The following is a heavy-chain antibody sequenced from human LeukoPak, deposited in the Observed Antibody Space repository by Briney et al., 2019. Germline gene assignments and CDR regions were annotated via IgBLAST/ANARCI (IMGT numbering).Heavy chain of an antibody. D-gene: IGHD4-17*01. CDR3: AKDPNGDYIGAFDF. CDR2: ITANGGYT. J-gene: IGHJ3*01. V-gene: IGHV3-23*01. Sequence: PAGGSLRLSCAASAFSFSKFALIWVRQAPGKGLERVSAITANGGYTLYADAVKGRFTVSRDNSKNTLYLQINSLRPEDTAMYYCAKDPNGDYIGAFDFWGQGTMVTVSS. CDR1: AFSFSKFA.